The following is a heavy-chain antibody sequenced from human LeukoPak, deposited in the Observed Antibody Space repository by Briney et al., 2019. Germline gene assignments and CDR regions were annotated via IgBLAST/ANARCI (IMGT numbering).Heavy chain of an antibody. Sequence: GGSLRLSCAASGFTVSGNYMSWVRQAPGKGLEWVSVIYSGGSTYYADSVKGRFTISRDNSKITLFLQMNSLRPEDTAVYYCARGTYGNYYFDYWGQGTLVTVSS. CDR2: IYSGGST. V-gene: IGHV3-66*02. CDR1: GFTVSGNY. CDR3: ARGTYGNYYFDY. D-gene: IGHD3-10*01. J-gene: IGHJ4*02.